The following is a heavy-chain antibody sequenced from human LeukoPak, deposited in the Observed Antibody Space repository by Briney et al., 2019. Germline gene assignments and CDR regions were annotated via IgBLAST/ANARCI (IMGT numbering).Heavy chain of an antibody. CDR3: AREPSAQGYCSGGSCKDAFDI. V-gene: IGHV3-53*01. CDR1: GFTVSSNY. J-gene: IGHJ3*02. Sequence: GGSLRLSCAASGFTVSSNYMSWVRQAPGKGLEWVSVIYSGGSTYYADSVKGRFTISRDNSKNTLYLQMNSLRAEDTAVYYCAREPSAQGYCSGGSCKDAFDIWGQGTMVTVSS. CDR2: IYSGGST. D-gene: IGHD2-15*01.